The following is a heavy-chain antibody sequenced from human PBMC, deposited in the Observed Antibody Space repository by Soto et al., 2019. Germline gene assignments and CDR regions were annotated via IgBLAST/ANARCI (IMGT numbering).Heavy chain of an antibody. J-gene: IGHJ4*02. CDR1: GGSISSGGYY. Sequence: SEPLSLTCTVSGGSISSGGYYWSWIRQHPGKGLEWIGYIYYSGSTYYNPSLKSRVTISVDTSKNQFSLKLSSVTAADTAVYYCTRDVYYYDSSGYYEESDKYYFDYWGQGTLVTVSS. D-gene: IGHD3-22*01. CDR2: IYYSGST. CDR3: TRDVYYYDSSGYYEESDKYYFDY. V-gene: IGHV4-31*03.